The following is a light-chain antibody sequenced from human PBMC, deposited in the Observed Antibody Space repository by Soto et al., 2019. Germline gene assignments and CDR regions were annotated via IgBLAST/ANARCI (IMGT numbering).Light chain of an antibody. CDR2: GAS. CDR1: QSVSSRY. J-gene: IGKJ1*01. V-gene: IGKV3-20*01. CDR3: QQYGSSPRT. Sequence: EIVLTQSPDTLSLSPGERATLSCRASQSVSSRYVAWYQQKRGQAPRLLIYGASIRATGIPDRFSGSGSGTDFTLTISGLEPEDFAVYYCQQYGSSPRTFGQGTKVDIK.